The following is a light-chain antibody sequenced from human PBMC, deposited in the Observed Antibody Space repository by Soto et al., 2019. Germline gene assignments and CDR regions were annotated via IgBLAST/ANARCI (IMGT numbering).Light chain of an antibody. Sequence: EVGVTQSPVTLSVTPRERATLSCRTSQSVTTNMAWYQQKPGQAPRLLIYGASNRATGIPDRFSGSGSGTDFTLTISRLEPEDFAVYYCQQYGSSGTFGQGTKADIK. CDR1: QSVTTN. V-gene: IGKV3-20*01. CDR2: GAS. J-gene: IGKJ1*01. CDR3: QQYGSSGT.